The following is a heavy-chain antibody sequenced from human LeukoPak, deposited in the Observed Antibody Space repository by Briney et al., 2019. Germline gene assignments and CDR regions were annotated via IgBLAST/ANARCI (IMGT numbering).Heavy chain of an antibody. CDR1: GGSISSSSYY. CDR2: IYSRGST. CDR3: ARHKYSSGWPPEGAFDI. V-gene: IGHV4-39*01. J-gene: IGHJ3*02. Sequence: SETLSLTCTVSGGSISSSSYYWGWIRQSPGKGLEWIGSIYSRGSTYYNPSLKSRVIVSSDMSKNQFSLKLSSVTAADTAVYYCARHKYSSGWPPEGAFDIWGQGTMVTVSS. D-gene: IGHD6-19*01.